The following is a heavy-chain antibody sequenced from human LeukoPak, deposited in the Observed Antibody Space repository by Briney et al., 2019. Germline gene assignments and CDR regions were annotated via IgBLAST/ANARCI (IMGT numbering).Heavy chain of an antibody. D-gene: IGHD3-22*01. Sequence: ASVKVSCKASGYTFTGSYIHWVRQAPGQGLEWMGWINPYSGRTNYEETFQGRVTMTRDTSISTAYMELTRLRSDDTAVYYCARPTMRDVFDIWGQGTMVTVSS. J-gene: IGHJ3*02. V-gene: IGHV1-2*02. CDR3: ARPTMRDVFDI. CDR1: GYTFTGSY. CDR2: INPYSGRT.